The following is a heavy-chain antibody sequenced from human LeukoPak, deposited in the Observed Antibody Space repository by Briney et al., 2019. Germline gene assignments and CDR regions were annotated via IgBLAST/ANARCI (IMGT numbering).Heavy chain of an antibody. CDR2: IKQDGNEE. D-gene: IGHD1-26*01. CDR3: ARDKIVGPTKFDY. V-gene: IGHV3-7*03. Sequence: GGSLRLSCAASGFSLSTYWMSWVRQDPGKGLEWVANIKQDGNEEHYVDSVKGRFIISRDNAKNSLYLQMNTLRAEDTAVYYCARDKIVGPTKFDYWGQGTLVTVSS. CDR1: GFSLSTYW. J-gene: IGHJ4*02.